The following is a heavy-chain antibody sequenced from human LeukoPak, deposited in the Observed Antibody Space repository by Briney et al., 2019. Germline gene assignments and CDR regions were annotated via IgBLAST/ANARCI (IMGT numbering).Heavy chain of an antibody. CDR2: IYYSGST. D-gene: IGHD5-18*01. J-gene: IGHJ4*02. V-gene: IGHV4-39*01. CDR1: GGSISSSSYY. CDR3: ARRLGDTDMSDY. Sequence: PSETLSLTCTVSGGSISSSSYYWGWIRQPPGKGLEWIGSIYYSGSTYYNPSLKSRVTISVDTSKNQFSLKLSSVTAADTAVYYCARRLGDTDMSDYWGQGTLVTVSS.